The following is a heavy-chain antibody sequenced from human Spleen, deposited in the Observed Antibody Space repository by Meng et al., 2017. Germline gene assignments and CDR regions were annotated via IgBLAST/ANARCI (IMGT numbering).Heavy chain of an antibody. Sequence: QVQLVQSGAEVKKPGASVKVSCRASGYPFNKHGITWVRQAAGQGPEWMGWISCYNGDIIYAQLLQGRVTMTRDTSTNTVYMELSSLRSEDTAVYYCAREKSPGHFDYWGQGTLVTVSS. V-gene: IGHV1-18*01. J-gene: IGHJ4*02. CDR1: GYPFNKHG. CDR3: AREKSPGHFDY. CDR2: ISCYNGDI.